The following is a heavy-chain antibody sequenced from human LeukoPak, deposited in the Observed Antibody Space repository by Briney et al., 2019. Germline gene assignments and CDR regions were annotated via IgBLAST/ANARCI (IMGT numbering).Heavy chain of an antibody. J-gene: IGHJ6*03. CDR3: AKDLEEYSSGWSYYYYMDV. CDR2: ISGSGGST. D-gene: IGHD6-19*01. V-gene: IGHV3-23*01. CDR1: GFTFSPYA. Sequence: GGSLRLSCVASGFTFSPYAMSWVRQAPGKGLEWVSVISGSGGSTYYADSVKGRFTISRDNSKNTLYLQMNSLRAEDTAVYYCAKDLEEYSSGWSYYYYMDVWGKGTTVTVSS.